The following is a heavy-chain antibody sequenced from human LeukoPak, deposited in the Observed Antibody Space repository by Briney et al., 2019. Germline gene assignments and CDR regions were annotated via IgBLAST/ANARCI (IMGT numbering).Heavy chain of an antibody. D-gene: IGHD3-22*01. CDR2: SDPEDGET. V-gene: IGHV1-24*01. CDR1: GYTLTELS. Sequence: ASVKVSCKVSGYTLTELSMHWVRQAPGKGIEWMGGSDPEDGETIYAQKFQGRVTMTEDTSTDTAYMELSSLRSEDTAVYYCAALYYYDSSGYYYSLGYWGQGTLVTVSS. J-gene: IGHJ4*02. CDR3: AALYYYDSSGYYYSLGY.